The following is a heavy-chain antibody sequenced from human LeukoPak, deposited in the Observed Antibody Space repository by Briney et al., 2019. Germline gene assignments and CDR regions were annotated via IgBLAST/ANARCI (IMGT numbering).Heavy chain of an antibody. CDR3: ARDRDGYNLKMTNWFDP. J-gene: IGHJ5*02. CDR1: GYTFTSYG. Sequence: ASVKVSCKASGYTFTSYGISWVRQAPGQGLEWMGWISAYNGNTNYAQKLQGRVTMTTDTSTSTAYMELSSLRSEDTAVYYCARDRDGYNLKMTNWFDPWGQGTLVTVSS. V-gene: IGHV1-18*01. D-gene: IGHD5-24*01. CDR2: ISAYNGNT.